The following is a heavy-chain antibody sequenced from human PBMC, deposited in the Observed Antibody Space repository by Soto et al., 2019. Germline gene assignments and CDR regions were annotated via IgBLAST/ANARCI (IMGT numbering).Heavy chain of an antibody. D-gene: IGHD6-13*01. Sequence: SETLSLTCTVSGDSISSGDYYWSWIRQPPGKGLEWIGCIYYSGNTYYNPSLKRRFSISVDTSKNQFSLQLSSVTVADTAVYYCARVFKRYSSPPGPLEYRGLGTLVTVSS. CDR1: GDSISSGDYY. CDR2: IYYSGNT. CDR3: ARVFKRYSSPPGPLEY. J-gene: IGHJ4*02. V-gene: IGHV4-30-4*01.